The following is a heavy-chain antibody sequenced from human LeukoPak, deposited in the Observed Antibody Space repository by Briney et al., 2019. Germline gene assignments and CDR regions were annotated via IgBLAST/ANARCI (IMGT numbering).Heavy chain of an antibody. Sequence: GASVKVSCKASGGTFSSYAISWVRQAPGQGLEWMGGIIPIFGTTNYAQKFQDRVTITADKSTSTAYMELSSLRSEDTAVYYCASFISSGWYMVVYWGQGTLVTVSS. V-gene: IGHV1-69*06. D-gene: IGHD6-19*01. J-gene: IGHJ4*02. CDR1: GGTFSSYA. CDR2: IIPIFGTT. CDR3: ASFISSGWYMVVY.